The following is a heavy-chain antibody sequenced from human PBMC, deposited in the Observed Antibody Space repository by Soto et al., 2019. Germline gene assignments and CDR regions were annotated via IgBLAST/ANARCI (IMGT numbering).Heavy chain of an antibody. CDR1: GYSFTSYW. V-gene: IGHV5-51*01. J-gene: IGHJ5*02. Sequence: GESLKISCKGSGYSFTSYWIGWVRQMPGKGLEWMGIIYPGDSDTRYSPSFQGQVTISADKSISTAYLQWSSLKASDTAMYYCARLGIVVVPAAPPYNWFDPWGQGTLVTVS. CDR3: ARLGIVVVPAAPPYNWFDP. CDR2: IYPGDSDT. D-gene: IGHD2-2*01.